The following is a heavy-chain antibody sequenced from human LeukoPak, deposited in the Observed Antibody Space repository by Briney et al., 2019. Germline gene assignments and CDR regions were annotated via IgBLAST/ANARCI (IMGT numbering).Heavy chain of an antibody. V-gene: IGHV1-8*02. Sequence: ASVKVSCKASGYTFTSYDINWVRQATGQGLEWMGWMNPNSGNTGYAQKFQGRVTLTRNTSKSTAYMELSSLRSEDTAVYYCARVRDTHGYGYYYYYGMDVWGQGTTVTVSS. J-gene: IGHJ6*02. D-gene: IGHD3-22*01. CDR3: ARVRDTHGYGYYYYYGMDV. CDR2: MNPNSGNT. CDR1: GYTFTSYD.